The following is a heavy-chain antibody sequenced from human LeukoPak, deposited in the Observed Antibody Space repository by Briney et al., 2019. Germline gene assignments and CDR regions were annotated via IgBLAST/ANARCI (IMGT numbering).Heavy chain of an antibody. Sequence: ASVKVSCKASGGTFSSYGFTWVRQAPGQGLEWMGGIIPIFGTAKYAQKFQGRVTITADESTSTAYMELSSLRSEDTAVYYCARDQAVAGTTDAFDIWGQGTLVTVSS. CDR2: IIPIFGTA. V-gene: IGHV1-69*13. J-gene: IGHJ3*02. CDR3: ARDQAVAGTTDAFDI. D-gene: IGHD6-19*01. CDR1: GGTFSSYG.